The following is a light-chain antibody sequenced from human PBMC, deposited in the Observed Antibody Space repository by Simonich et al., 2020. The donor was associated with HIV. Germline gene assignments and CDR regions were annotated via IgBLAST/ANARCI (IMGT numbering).Light chain of an antibody. CDR1: QSISSY. Sequence: DIQMTQSPSSLSASVGDRVTITCQASQSISSYLNWYQQKPGRAPKLLIYDASNLETGVPSRFSGSGSGTDFTFTISSLQPEDIATYYCQQYNNLLRDSFTFGPGTKVDIK. J-gene: IGKJ3*01. CDR3: QQYNNLLRDSFT. V-gene: IGKV1-33*01. CDR2: DAS.